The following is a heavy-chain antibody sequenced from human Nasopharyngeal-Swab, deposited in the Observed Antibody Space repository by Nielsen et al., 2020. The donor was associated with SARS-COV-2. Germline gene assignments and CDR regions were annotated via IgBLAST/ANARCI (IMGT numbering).Heavy chain of an antibody. V-gene: IGHV4-34*01. CDR3: ARGLVRGGIVVVPAAHSYGMDV. CDR2: INHSGST. J-gene: IGHJ6*02. CDR1: GGSFSGYY. D-gene: IGHD2-2*01. Sequence: SETLSLTCAVYGGSFSGYYWSWIRQLPGKGLEWIGEINHSGSTNYNPSLKSRVTISVDTSKNQFSLKLSSVTAADPAVYYCARGLVRGGIVVVPAAHSYGMDVWGQGTTVTVSS.